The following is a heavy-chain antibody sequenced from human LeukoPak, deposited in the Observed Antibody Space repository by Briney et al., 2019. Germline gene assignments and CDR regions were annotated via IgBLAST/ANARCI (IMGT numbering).Heavy chain of an antibody. CDR2: IYPGDSDT. D-gene: IGHD3-22*01. V-gene: IGHV5-51*01. CDR1: GYSFTSYW. Sequence: GESLKISCKASGYSFTSYWIGWVRQMPGKGLEWMGSIYPGDSDTRYSPSFQGQVTISADKSISTAYLQWSSLKASDTAMYYCARRYYYDSSGYSDYRGQGTLVTASS. CDR3: ARRYYYDSSGYSDY. J-gene: IGHJ4*02.